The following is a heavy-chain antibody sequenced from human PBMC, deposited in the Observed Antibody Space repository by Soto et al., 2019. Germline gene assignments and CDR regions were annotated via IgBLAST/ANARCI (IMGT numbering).Heavy chain of an antibody. CDR1: GYTFASYY. CDR2: ISPSGGST. Sequence: ASVKVSCKASGYTFASYYMHWVRQAPGQGLEWMGIISPSGGSTSYAQKFQGRVTMTRDTSTSTVYMELSSLRSEDTAVYYCASYSGSYSAEYLQHWGQGTLVTVYS. CDR3: ASYSGSYSAEYLQH. J-gene: IGHJ1*01. D-gene: IGHD1-26*01. V-gene: IGHV1-46*01.